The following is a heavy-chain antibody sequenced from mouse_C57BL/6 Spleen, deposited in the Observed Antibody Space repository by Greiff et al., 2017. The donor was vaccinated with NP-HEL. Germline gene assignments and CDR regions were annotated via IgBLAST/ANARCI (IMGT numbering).Heavy chain of an antibody. CDR1: GYTFTTYP. D-gene: IGHD2-4*01. Sequence: VQLQESGAELVKPGASVKMSCKASGYTFTTYPIEWMKQNHGKSLEWIGNFHPYNDDNKYNEKFKGKATLTVEKSSSTVYLELSRLTSDDSAVYYCAMIYYDYDGAFDYWGQGTTLTVSS. CDR3: AMIYYDYDGAFDY. V-gene: IGHV1-47*01. CDR2: FHPYNDDN. J-gene: IGHJ2*01.